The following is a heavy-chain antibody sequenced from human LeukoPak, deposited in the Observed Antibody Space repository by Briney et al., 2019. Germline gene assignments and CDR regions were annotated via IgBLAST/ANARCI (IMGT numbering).Heavy chain of an antibody. CDR1: GGSISSGSYY. D-gene: IGHD1-26*01. J-gene: IGHJ3*02. V-gene: IGHV4-61*02. CDR2: IHTSGST. Sequence: PSESLSLTCTVSGGSISSGSYYWSWIRQPAGKGLEWIGLIHTSGSTNYKPSLKSRVTITVDTSKNQFSLKLSSVTAADTAVYYCARDRGSWTPYAFDIWGQGTMVTVSS. CDR3: ARDRGSWTPYAFDI.